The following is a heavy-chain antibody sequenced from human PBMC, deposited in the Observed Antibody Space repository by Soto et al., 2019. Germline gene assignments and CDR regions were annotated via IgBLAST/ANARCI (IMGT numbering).Heavy chain of an antibody. CDR1: GFTFTNYA. CDR2: TSGSGGST. Sequence: EVQLLESGGGLVQPGGSLRLSCAASGFTFTNYAMGWIRQAPGKGLEWVSGTSGSGGSTYYADSVKGRFTISRDNSNSTLYLQMNSMRAEDTAVYYCAKGVSQPKEYYFDDWGQGTLVTVSS. V-gene: IGHV3-23*01. J-gene: IGHJ4*02. CDR3: AKGVSQPKEYYFDD. D-gene: IGHD2-2*01.